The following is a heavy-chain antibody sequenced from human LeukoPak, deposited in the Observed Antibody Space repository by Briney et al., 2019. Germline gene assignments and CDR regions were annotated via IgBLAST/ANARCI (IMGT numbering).Heavy chain of an antibody. J-gene: IGHJ4*02. D-gene: IGHD3-22*01. CDR1: GGSFSGYY. CDR2: INHSGST. Sequence: SETLSLTCAVYGGSFSGYYWSWIRQPPGKGLEWIGEINHSGSTNYNPSLKSRVTISVDTSKNQFSRKLSSVTAADTAVYYCARGPNYYDSSGYGGAHCPFDYWGQGTLVTVSS. V-gene: IGHV4-34*01. CDR3: ARGPNYYDSSGYGGAHCPFDY.